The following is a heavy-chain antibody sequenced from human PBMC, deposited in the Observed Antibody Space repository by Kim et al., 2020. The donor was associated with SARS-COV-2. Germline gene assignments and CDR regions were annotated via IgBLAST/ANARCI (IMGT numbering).Heavy chain of an antibody. CDR2: LRSRVDGGTA. CDR3: TTDYERIGGLCDGDICYPASL. CDR1: GFTFTRVW. J-gene: IGHJ4*02. Sequence: GGSLRLSCAASGFTFTRVWLSWVRQAPGKGLEWVGRLRSRVDGGTADYAAPVKGRFTISRDDSKDTLYLQMNDLTTEDTAVYYCTTDYERIGGLCDGDICYPASLWGQGPLVPVSS. D-gene: IGHD2-15*01. V-gene: IGHV3-15*01.